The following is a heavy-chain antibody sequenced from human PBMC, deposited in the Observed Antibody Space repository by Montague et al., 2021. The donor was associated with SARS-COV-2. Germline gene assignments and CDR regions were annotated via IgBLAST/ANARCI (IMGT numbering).Heavy chain of an antibody. Sequence: SETLSLTCAIYSGSFSGYYWSWIRQPPGKGLEWIGEINHSGSTNYNPSLKSRVTISVDTSKNQFSLKLSSVTAADTAVYYCARIVRVHYYYYYGMDVWGQGTTVTVSS. CDR3: ARIVRVHYYYYYGMDV. V-gene: IGHV4-34*01. CDR1: SGSFSGYY. CDR2: INHSGST. D-gene: IGHD2-8*02. J-gene: IGHJ6*02.